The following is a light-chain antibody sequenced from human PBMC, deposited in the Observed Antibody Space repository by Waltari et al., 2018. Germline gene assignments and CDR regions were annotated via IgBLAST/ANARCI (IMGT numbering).Light chain of an antibody. J-gene: IGKJ2*01. CDR3: QQXNKWXPXT. CDR2: GAS. CDR1: QSVGSD. V-gene: IGKV3-15*01. Sequence: EIVMTQSPATLSVSPGERATLSCRASQSVGSDLAWYQQKPGRAPNLLIHGASTRVTGXXXXXXXXGSGXXXTXTISXXXXEXXAVYYCQQXNKWXPXTFGQGTKLEIK.